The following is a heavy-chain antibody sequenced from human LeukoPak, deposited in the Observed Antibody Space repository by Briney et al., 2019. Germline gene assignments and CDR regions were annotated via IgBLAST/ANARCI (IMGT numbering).Heavy chain of an antibody. CDR1: GFTLSSYW. Sequence: GGSLRLSCAASGFTLSSYWMSWVRQAPGKGLEWVANIKEDGSEKYYVDSVKGRFTISRDNAKNSLYLQMNSLRAEDTAVYYCARDGLFCSSTSCYYHYYMDVWGKGTTVTVSS. D-gene: IGHD2-2*01. CDR2: IKEDGSEK. J-gene: IGHJ6*03. CDR3: ARDGLFCSSTSCYYHYYMDV. V-gene: IGHV3-7*01.